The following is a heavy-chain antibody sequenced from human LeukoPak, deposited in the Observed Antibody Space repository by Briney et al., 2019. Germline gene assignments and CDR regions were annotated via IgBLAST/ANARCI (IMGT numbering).Heavy chain of an antibody. CDR2: IKQDGSEK. V-gene: IGHV3-7*01. CDR3: ARVEVTTGDYFDY. D-gene: IGHD4-11*01. CDR1: GFTFSSYW. Sequence: PGGSLRLSCAASGFTFSSYWVSWVRQAPGKGLEWVANIKQDGSEKYYVDSVKGRFTISRDNAKNSLYLQMNSLRAEDTAVYYCARVEVTTGDYFDYWGQGTLVTVSS. J-gene: IGHJ4*02.